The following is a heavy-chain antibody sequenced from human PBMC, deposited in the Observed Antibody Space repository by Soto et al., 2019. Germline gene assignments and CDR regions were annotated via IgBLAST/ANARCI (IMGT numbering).Heavy chain of an antibody. Sequence: QITLKESGPTLVKPTETLTLTCTFSVFSLSTSGVGVGWICQPTGKALEWLALIYWDDDKRYSPSLQSTLTITKDPSKNQVVLTVTNMDPVDSATYYCAHRRGSGWLYYFDYWSQGTLVTVSS. CDR3: AHRRGSGWLYYFDY. J-gene: IGHJ4*02. D-gene: IGHD6-19*01. CDR2: IYWDDDK. V-gene: IGHV2-5*02. CDR1: VFSLSTSGVG.